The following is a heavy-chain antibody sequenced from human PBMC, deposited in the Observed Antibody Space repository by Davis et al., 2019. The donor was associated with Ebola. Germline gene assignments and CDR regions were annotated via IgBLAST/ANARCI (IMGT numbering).Heavy chain of an antibody. J-gene: IGHJ6*02. CDR1: GGTFSSYA. CDR2: IIPILGIA. V-gene: IGHV1-69*04. D-gene: IGHD2-15*01. CDR3: ATRGLVVVAATPYYYGLDV. Sequence: SVKVSCKASGGTFSSYAISWVRQAPGQGLEWMGRIIPILGIANYAQRFQGRVTITADTSTSTAYMELTSLRSEDTAVYYCATRGLVVVAATPYYYGLDVWGQGTTVTVSS.